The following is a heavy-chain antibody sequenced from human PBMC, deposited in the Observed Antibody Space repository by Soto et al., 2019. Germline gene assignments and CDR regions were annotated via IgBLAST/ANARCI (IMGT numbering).Heavy chain of an antibody. CDR1: GFTFSDPY. Sequence: GGSLRLSCAVSGFTFSDPYMEWVRQALGKGLEWVGRSRNKPNSYTTVYAASVKGRFTISRDDSENSLYLQMNSLKSEDTAVYYCARTRITIFADYGMDVWGQGTTVTVSS. J-gene: IGHJ6*02. V-gene: IGHV3-72*01. CDR2: SRNKPNSYTT. CDR3: ARTRITIFADYGMDV. D-gene: IGHD3-3*01.